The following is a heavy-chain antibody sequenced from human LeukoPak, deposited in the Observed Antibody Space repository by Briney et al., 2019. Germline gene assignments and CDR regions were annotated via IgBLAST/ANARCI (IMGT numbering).Heavy chain of an antibody. CDR1: GYTFTSYD. Sequence: ASVKVSCKASGYTFTSYDINWVRQATGQGLEWMGWMNPNSGNTGYAQKFQGRVTMTRNTSISTAYMELSSLRSEDTAVYYCARDQTRYSGSNLDYWGQGTLVTVSS. V-gene: IGHV1-8*01. CDR3: ARDQTRYSGSNLDY. J-gene: IGHJ4*02. D-gene: IGHD1-26*01. CDR2: MNPNSGNT.